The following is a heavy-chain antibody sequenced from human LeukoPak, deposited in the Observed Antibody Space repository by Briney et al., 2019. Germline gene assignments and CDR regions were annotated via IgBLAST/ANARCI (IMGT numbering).Heavy chain of an antibody. CDR1: GFTVSGNY. Sequence: GGSLRLSCAASGFTVSGNYMSWVRQAPGKGLEWVSILYSGGTTHYAESVKGRFTISRDISKNTVYLQMNSLSAEDTPVYYCARGRRDFDYWGQGTLVTVSS. J-gene: IGHJ4*02. V-gene: IGHV3-66*01. CDR2: LYSGGTT. CDR3: ARGRRDFDY.